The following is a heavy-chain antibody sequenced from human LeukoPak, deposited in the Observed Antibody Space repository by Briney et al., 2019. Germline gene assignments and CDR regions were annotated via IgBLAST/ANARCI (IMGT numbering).Heavy chain of an antibody. J-gene: IGHJ4*02. CDR3: AKASEPLIVVVVAATN. CDR1: GFTFSSYA. Sequence: GGSLRLSCAASGFTFSSYAMSWVRQAPGKGLEWVSAISGSGGSTYYADSVKGPLTISRDNSKNTLYLQMNSLRAEDTAVYYCAKASEPLIVVVVAATNWGQGTLVTVSS. V-gene: IGHV3-23*01. CDR2: ISGSGGST. D-gene: IGHD2-15*01.